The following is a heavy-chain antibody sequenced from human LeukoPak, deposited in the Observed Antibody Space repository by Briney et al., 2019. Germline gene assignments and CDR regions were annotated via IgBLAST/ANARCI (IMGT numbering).Heavy chain of an antibody. Sequence: ASVKVSCKASGYTFSSHCITWVRQPPGQGLEWKGWMSANNGNTNYAQKLQGRVTVTTDTSTSIAYMELRSLRSDDTAVYYCAREGTAGRSYFDYWGQGTLVTVSS. D-gene: IGHD3-10*01. V-gene: IGHV1-18*01. CDR3: AREGTAGRSYFDY. J-gene: IGHJ4*02. CDR2: MSANNGNT. CDR1: GYTFSSHC.